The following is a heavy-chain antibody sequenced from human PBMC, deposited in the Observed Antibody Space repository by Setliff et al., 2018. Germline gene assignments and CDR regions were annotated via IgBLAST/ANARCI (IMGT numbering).Heavy chain of an antibody. J-gene: IGHJ4*02. D-gene: IGHD3-10*01. CDR2: FFYSGDS. V-gene: IGHV4-59*11. CDR3: ARDRSYYASGSFTKWFDY. Sequence: SETLSLTCTVSGASINSHYWSWIRQPPGKGLEWIGLFFYSGDSRYNPSLKSQVTMSVDASRNQFSLKLSSVTAADTAIYYCARDRSYYASGSFTKWFDYWGQGTQVTVSS. CDR1: GASINSHY.